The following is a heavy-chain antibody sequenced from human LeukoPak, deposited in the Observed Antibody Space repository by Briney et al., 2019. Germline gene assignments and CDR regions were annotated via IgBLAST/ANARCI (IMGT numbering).Heavy chain of an antibody. CDR3: AKDRDYGDYSDY. Sequence: GGSLRLSCAASGFTFSSYALSWVRQAPGKGLEWVSLISGSGRGTEYGDSVKGRFTISRDSSKNTLSLQMNSLKAEDTAVYYCAKDRDYGDYSDYWGQGTLVTVSS. V-gene: IGHV3-23*01. CDR1: GFTFSSYA. CDR2: ISGSGRGT. J-gene: IGHJ4*02. D-gene: IGHD4-17*01.